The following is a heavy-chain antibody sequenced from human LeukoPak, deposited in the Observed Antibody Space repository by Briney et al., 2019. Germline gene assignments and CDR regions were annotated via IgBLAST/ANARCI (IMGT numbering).Heavy chain of an antibody. Sequence: GASVKVSCKASGYTFTSYYMHWVRQAPGQGLEWMGIINPSGGSTSYAQKFQGRVTMTRDMSTSTVYMELSSLRSEDTAVYYCARPYYYGSGSPFDAFDIWGQGTMVTVSS. CDR2: INPSGGST. J-gene: IGHJ3*02. V-gene: IGHV1-46*01. CDR1: GYTFTSYY. D-gene: IGHD3-10*01. CDR3: ARPYYYGSGSPFDAFDI.